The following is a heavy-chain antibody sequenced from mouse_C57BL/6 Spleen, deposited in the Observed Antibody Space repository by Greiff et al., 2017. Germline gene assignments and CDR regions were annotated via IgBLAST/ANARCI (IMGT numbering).Heavy chain of an antibody. V-gene: IGHV1-20*01. D-gene: IGHD1-1*01. CDR1: GYSFTGYF. J-gene: IGHJ3*01. CDR3: AIGDYSFGY. Sequence: EVQLQQSGPELVKPGDSVKISCTASGYSFTGYFMNWVMQSHGKSLEWIGRINPYNGDTFYNQKFKGKATLTVDKSSSTAHMELRSLTSEDSAVYCCAIGDYSFGYWGQGALVTVSA. CDR2: INPYNGDT.